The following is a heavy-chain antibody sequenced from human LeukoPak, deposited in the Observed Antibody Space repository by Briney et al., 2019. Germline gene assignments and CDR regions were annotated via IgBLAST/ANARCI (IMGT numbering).Heavy chain of an antibody. Sequence: PSETLSPPVTVFGGSFTSYCWGWIRQPPGKGLEWIGYIYYRGSTNYNPSLRSRVTISVDTSENQFSLKLSSVTAADTAVYYCARHDTGACWKLFCFEHWGGRPVVSVSS. CDR3: ARHDTGACWKLFCFEH. J-gene: IGHJ4*02. V-gene: IGHV4-59*01. D-gene: IGHD3-10*01. CDR1: GGSFTSYC. CDR2: IYYRGST.